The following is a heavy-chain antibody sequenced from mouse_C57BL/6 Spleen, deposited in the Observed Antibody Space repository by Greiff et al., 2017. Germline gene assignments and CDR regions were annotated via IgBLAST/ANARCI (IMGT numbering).Heavy chain of an antibody. D-gene: IGHD3-2*02. J-gene: IGHJ4*01. CDR2: IYPGDGDT. CDR3: AIKKVAQATAMDY. CDR1: GYAFSSSW. V-gene: IGHV1-82*01. Sequence: QVQLQQSGPELVKPGASVKISCKASGYAFSSSWMNWVKQRPGKGLEWIGRIYPGDGDTNYNGKFKGKATLTADKSSSTAYMQLSSLTSEDSAVYFCAIKKVAQATAMDYWGQGTSVTVSS.